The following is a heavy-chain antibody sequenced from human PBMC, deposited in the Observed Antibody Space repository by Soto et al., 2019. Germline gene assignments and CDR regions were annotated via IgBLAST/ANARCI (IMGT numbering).Heavy chain of an antibody. D-gene: IGHD1-26*01. V-gene: IGHV1-58*01. CDR1: GFTFTSSA. CDR2: IVVGSGNT. Sequence: SVKVSCKASGFTFTSSAVQWVRQARGQRLEWIGWIVVGSGNTNYAQKFQERVTITRDMSTSTAYMELSSLRSEDTAVYYFATLGGSYYSGHYYYGMDVWGQGTTVTVSS. J-gene: IGHJ6*02. CDR3: ATLGGSYYSGHYYYGMDV.